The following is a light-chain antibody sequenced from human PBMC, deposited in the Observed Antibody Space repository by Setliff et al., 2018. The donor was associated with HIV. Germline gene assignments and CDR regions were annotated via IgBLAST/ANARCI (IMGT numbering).Light chain of an antibody. Sequence: QSVLTQPPSVSGAPGQRVTISCTGSSSNIGTGFDVHWYQQLPGTAPKLLISGNSNRPSGVPDRFSGSKSGISASLAITGLQVEDEADYYCQSYDSSLSGYVFGTGTKVTVL. J-gene: IGLJ1*01. CDR3: QSYDSSLSGYV. CDR2: GNS. V-gene: IGLV1-40*01. CDR1: SSNIGTGFD.